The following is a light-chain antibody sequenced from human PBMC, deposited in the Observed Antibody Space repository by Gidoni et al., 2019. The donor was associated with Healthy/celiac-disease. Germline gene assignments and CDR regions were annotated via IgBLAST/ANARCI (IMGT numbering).Light chain of an antibody. CDR1: SSQIGRNY. CDR3: AAWDDSLSGVV. CDR2: SNN. V-gene: IGLV1-47*02. Sequence: SVLTQPPSASRTPWHRVTITCSCSSSQIGRNYVYWYHQLPGTAPKLLIYSNNQRPSGVPDRFSGSKSGTSAALAISGLRSEDEADYYCAAWDDSLSGVVFGGGTKLTVL. J-gene: IGLJ2*01.